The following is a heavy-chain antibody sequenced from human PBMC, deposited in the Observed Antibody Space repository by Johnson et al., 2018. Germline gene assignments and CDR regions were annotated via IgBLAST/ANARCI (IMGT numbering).Heavy chain of an antibody. CDR1: GASITSGSNF. J-gene: IGHJ6*04. V-gene: IGHV4-61*02. CDR2: IYVAGTT. Sequence: QVQLQESGPGLVKPSQTLSLTCQVSGASITSGSNFWSWIRQSAGKGLEWLGHIYVAGTTTYNPSLGNRATISLATAGNQYSLSLTSVTAADTAIYYCARSPLLYSIPSMDVWGRGTTVTVST. D-gene: IGHD2-8*01. CDR3: ARSPLLYSIPSMDV.